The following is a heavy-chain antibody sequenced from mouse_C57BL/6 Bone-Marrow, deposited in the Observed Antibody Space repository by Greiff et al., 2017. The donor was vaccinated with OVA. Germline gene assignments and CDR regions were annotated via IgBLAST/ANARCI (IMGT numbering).Heavy chain of an antibody. CDR3: ASPPLYYYGSSYNGDY. Sequence: VQVVESGAELARPGASVKLSCKASGYTFTSYGISWVKQRTGQGLEWIGEIYPRSGNTYYNEKFKGKATLTADKSSSTAYMELRSLTSEYSAVYFCASPPLYYYGSSYNGDYWGQGTTLTVSS. J-gene: IGHJ2*01. V-gene: IGHV1-81*01. D-gene: IGHD1-1*01. CDR1: GYTFTSYG. CDR2: IYPRSGNT.